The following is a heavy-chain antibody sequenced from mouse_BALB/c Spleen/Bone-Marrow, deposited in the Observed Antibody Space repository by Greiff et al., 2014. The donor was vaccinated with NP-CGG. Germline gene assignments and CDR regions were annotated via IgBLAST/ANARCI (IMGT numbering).Heavy chain of an antibody. CDR2: INPSTGYT. J-gene: IGHJ2*01. Sequence: QVQLKQSGAELAKPGASVKMSCKASDYTFTSYWMHWGKQRPGKGPEWIGYINPSTGYTAYNQKFKDKATLTADKSSSTAYMQLSSLTSEDSAVYYCARSGFDYWGQGTTFTVSS. CDR3: ARSGFDY. D-gene: IGHD4-1*01. CDR1: DYTFTSYW. V-gene: IGHV1-7*01.